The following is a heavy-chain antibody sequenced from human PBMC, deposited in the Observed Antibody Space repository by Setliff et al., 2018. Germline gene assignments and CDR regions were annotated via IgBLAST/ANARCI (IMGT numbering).Heavy chain of an antibody. Sequence: PSETLSLTCTVYGGSFSDYYWGWVRQPPGKGLEWIGEINHSGSTNYIPSLKSRLTISVDTSKNQFSLKLSSVTAADTAVYYCRFRSGYYKNDYWAQGTLVTVSS. CDR2: INHSGST. D-gene: IGHD3-3*01. CDR3: RFRSGYYKNDY. V-gene: IGHV4-34*01. CDR1: GGSFSDYY. J-gene: IGHJ4*02.